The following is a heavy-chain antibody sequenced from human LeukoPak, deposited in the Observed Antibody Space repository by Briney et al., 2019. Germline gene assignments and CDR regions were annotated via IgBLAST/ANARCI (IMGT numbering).Heavy chain of an antibody. J-gene: IGHJ3*02. CDR3: ARDRSGSYYLPPDAFDI. V-gene: IGHV3-21*01. Sequence: GGSLRLSCTASGFTFGDYAMSWFRQAPGKGLEWVSSISSSSSYIYYADSVKGRFTISRDNAKNSLYLQMNSLRAEDTAVYYCARDRSGSYYLPPDAFDIWGQGTMVTVSS. D-gene: IGHD3-10*01. CDR2: ISSSSSYI. CDR1: GFTFGDYA.